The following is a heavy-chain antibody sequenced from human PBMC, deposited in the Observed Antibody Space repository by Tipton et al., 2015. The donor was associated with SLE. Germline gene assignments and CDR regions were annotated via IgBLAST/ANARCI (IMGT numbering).Heavy chain of an antibody. V-gene: IGHV3-53*05. D-gene: IGHD1-26*01. Sequence: SLRLSCAASGFTFDDYAMNWVRQAPGKGLEWVSVIYSGDSTYYADSVKGRFTISRDNSKNTLDLQMNSLRAEDTAVYYCAKGATTGAFDYWGQGTLVTVSS. CDR2: IYSGDST. J-gene: IGHJ4*02. CDR1: GFTFDDYA. CDR3: AKGATTGAFDY.